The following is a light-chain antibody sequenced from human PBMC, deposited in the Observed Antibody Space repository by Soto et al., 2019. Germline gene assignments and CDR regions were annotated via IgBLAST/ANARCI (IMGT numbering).Light chain of an antibody. V-gene: IGLV2-14*03. J-gene: IGLJ2*01. CDR2: DVS. CDR3: SSYTSSSTLV. CDR1: TSDVGAYDY. Sequence: QSALTQPASVSGSPGQSITISCTGTTSDVGAYDYVSWYQQHPDKAPKLIIYDVSSRPSGISNRFSGSKSGNTASLTISGLQAEDEGDYYCSSYTSSSTLVFGGGTKRTVL.